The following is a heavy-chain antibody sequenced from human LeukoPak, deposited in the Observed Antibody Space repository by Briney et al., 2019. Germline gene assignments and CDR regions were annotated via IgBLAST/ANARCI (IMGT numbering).Heavy chain of an antibody. CDR3: ARHSSPSYYQLYL. D-gene: IGHD2-2*01. CDR1: GVSISAYY. J-gene: IGHJ5*02. CDR2: IYTSGSS. V-gene: IGHV4-4*09. Sequence: PSETLSLTCTVSGVSISAYYWSWIRQPPGKGLEWIGDIYTSGSSNYNPSLKGRVTISVDRSKNQLSLKLSSVTAADTAMFYCARHSSPSYYQLYLWGQGTLVIVSS.